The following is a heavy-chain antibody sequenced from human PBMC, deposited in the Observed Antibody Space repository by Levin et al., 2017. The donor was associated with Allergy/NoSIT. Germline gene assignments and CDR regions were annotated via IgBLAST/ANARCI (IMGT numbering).Heavy chain of an antibody. D-gene: IGHD6-13*01. Sequence: GLSLLLSFSSSGFAFRGFGMHWVRQAPGKGLEWVAIISYDGREKFYADSVKGRFTISRDNSKNTLFLQMNSLKAEDTAIYYAVKAFYSSSAWGNGLDVWGQGTTVTVPS. CDR3: VKAFYSSSAWGNGLDV. CDR2: ISYDGREK. V-gene: IGHV3-30*18. CDR1: GFAFRGFG. J-gene: IGHJ6*02.